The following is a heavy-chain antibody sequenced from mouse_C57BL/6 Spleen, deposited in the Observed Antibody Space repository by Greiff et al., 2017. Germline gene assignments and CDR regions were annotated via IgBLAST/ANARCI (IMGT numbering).Heavy chain of an antibody. V-gene: IGHV1-7*01. CDR2: INPSSGYT. Sequence: QVQLQQSGAELAKPGASVKLSCKASGYTFTSYWMHWVKQRPGQGLEWIGYINPSSGYTKYNQKFKDKATLTADKSSSTAYMQLSSLTYEDSAVYYCAPTPVVARGYFDVWGTGTTVTVSS. J-gene: IGHJ1*03. D-gene: IGHD1-1*01. CDR1: GYTFTSYW. CDR3: APTPVVARGYFDV.